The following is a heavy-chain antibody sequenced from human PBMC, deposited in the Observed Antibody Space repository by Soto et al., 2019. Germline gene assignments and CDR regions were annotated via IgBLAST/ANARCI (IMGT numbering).Heavy chain of an antibody. D-gene: IGHD6-13*01. CDR2: IKQDGSEK. J-gene: IGHJ4*02. Sequence: GGSLRLSCVVSGFTFSSYSMTWVRQAPGKGLEWVPNIKQDGSEKYYVDSAKGRFTISRDNAKNSLYLQMNSLSAEDKAIYYCATSRTFDYWGQGTLVTVSS. CDR1: GFTFSSYS. V-gene: IGHV3-7*01. CDR3: ATSRTFDY.